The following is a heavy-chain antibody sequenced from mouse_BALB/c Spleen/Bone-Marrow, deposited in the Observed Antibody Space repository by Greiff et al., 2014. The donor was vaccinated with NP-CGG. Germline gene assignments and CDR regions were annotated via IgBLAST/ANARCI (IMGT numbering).Heavy chain of an antibody. J-gene: IGHJ2*01. Sequence: VQRVESGAELARPGASVKMSCKASGYTFTTYTIHWVKQRPGQGLEWIGYINPSSDYTHYNQKFKDKATLTADKSSSTAYMQLSSLTSEDSAVYYCARPHYYGYDYWGQGTTLTVSS. V-gene: IGHV1-4*01. CDR2: INPSSDYT. D-gene: IGHD2-2*01. CDR3: ARPHYYGYDY. CDR1: GYTFTTYT.